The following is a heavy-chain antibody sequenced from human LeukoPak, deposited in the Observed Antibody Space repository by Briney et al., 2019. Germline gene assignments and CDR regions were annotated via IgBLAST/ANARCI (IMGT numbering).Heavy chain of an antibody. D-gene: IGHD2-15*01. V-gene: IGHV3-53*01. J-gene: IGHJ4*02. CDR3: AMWGVVVVVAATHY. CDR1: GLTISTNY. Sequence: GGSLRLSCAASGLTISTNYMAWVRQAPGKGLEWVSVLFGGGSKYYADSVRGRFTISTDNSQNTLYLQMNSLRAEDTAVYYCAMWGVVVVVAATHYWGQGTLVTVSS. CDR2: LFGGGSK.